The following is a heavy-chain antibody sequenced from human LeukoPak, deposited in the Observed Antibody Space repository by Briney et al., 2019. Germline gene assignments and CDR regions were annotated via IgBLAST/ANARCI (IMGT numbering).Heavy chain of an antibody. Sequence: GGSLRLPCAASGFTFSSSRIHWVRQVPGKELVWVSRISSDGITTNYADSVKGRFTISRDNAKNTVYLQMNSLRAEDTAVYYCARMEVAWGQGTIVTVSS. D-gene: IGHD3-3*01. J-gene: IGHJ3*01. CDR1: GFTFSSSR. V-gene: IGHV3-74*01. CDR2: ISSDGITT. CDR3: ARMEVA.